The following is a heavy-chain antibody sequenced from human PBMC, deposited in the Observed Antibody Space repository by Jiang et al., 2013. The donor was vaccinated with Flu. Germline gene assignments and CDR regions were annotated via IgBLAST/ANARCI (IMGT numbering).Heavy chain of an antibody. CDR2: IYDTGST. V-gene: IGHV4-39*07. Sequence: GSGLVKPSETLSLTCTVSGGSISSSTYYWGWIRQSPGKGLEWIGGIYDTGSTYSPPSLKSRVTMSVDTPKSQFSLKLRSVTAADTAVYYCARAQKXSGFELPYFDYWGQGTLVHRLL. J-gene: IGHJ4*02. D-gene: IGHD5-12*01. CDR1: GGSISSSTYY. CDR3: ARAQKXSGFELPYFDY.